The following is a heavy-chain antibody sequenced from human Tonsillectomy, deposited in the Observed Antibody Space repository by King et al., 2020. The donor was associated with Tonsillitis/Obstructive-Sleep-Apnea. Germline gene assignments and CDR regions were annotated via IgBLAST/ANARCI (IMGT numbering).Heavy chain of an antibody. CDR2: IYPGDSDT. Sequence: QLVQSGAEVKKPGESLKLSCKGSGYRFTSYWIGWVRQMPGKGLEWMGIIYPGDSDTRYSPSFQGQVTISVDNSISTAFLQWSSLKASDTAMYYCAREGGQGVIPNWFDPWGQGTLVTVSS. J-gene: IGHJ5*02. CDR1: GYRFTSYW. CDR3: AREGGQGVIPNWFDP. V-gene: IGHV5-51*01. D-gene: IGHD3-16*02.